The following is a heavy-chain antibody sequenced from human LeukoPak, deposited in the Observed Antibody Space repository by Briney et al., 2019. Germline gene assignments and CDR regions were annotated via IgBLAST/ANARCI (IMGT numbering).Heavy chain of an antibody. CDR2: ISSSSSYI. CDR3: AKSLETDYFDY. V-gene: IGHV3-21*04. J-gene: IGHJ4*02. D-gene: IGHD3-16*02. CDR1: GFTFSSYS. Sequence: GGSLRLSCAASGFTFSSYSMNWVRQAPGKGLEWVLSISSSSSYIYYADSVKGRFTISRDNAKNSLYLQMNSLRAEDTALYYCAKSLETDYFDYWGQGTLVTVSS.